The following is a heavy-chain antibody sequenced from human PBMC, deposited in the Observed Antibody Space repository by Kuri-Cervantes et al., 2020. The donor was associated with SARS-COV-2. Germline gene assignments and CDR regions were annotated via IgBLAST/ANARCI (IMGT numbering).Heavy chain of an antibody. CDR3: AKDGVYGGNWGLDY. CDR1: GFTFSSYG. Sequence: GESLKISCAASGFTFSSYGMHWVRQAPGKGLEWVAVISYDGSNKYYADSVKGRFTIPRDNSKNTLYLQMNSLRAEDTAVYYCAKDGVYGGNWGLDYWGQGTLVTVSS. CDR2: ISYDGSNK. J-gene: IGHJ4*02. V-gene: IGHV3-30*18. D-gene: IGHD4-23*01.